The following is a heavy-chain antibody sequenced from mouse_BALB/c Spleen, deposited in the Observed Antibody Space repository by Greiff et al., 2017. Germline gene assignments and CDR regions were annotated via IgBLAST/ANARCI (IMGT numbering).Heavy chain of an antibody. CDR1: GFTFSSYA. CDR2: ISSGGSYT. CDR3: GRGRGPTALYAMDY. Sequence: EVQRVESGGGLVKPGGSLKLSCAASGFTFSSYAMSWVRQTPEKRLEWVATISSGGSYTYYPDSVKGRFTISRDNAKNTLYLQMSSLRSEDTAMYYCGRGRGPTALYAMDYWGQGTSVTVSS. V-gene: IGHV5-9-3*01. J-gene: IGHJ4*01. D-gene: IGHD1-2*01.